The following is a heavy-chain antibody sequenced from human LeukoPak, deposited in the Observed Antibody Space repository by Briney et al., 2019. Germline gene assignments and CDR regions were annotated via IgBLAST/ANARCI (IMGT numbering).Heavy chain of an antibody. Sequence: SVKVSCKASGGTFSSYAISWARQAPGQGLEWMGRIIPIFGIANYAQKFQGRVTITADKSTSTAYMELSSLRSEDTAVYYCATTTPDSSGYYYFDYWGQGTLVTVSS. J-gene: IGHJ4*02. D-gene: IGHD3-22*01. CDR3: ATTTPDSSGYYYFDY. CDR2: IIPIFGIA. V-gene: IGHV1-69*04. CDR1: GGTFSSYA.